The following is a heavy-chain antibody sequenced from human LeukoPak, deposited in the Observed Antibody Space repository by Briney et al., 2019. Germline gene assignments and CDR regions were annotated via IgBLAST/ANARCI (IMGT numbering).Heavy chain of an antibody. D-gene: IGHD6-6*01. CDR2: IIPIFGTA. CDR1: GYTFSSYA. Sequence: ASVKVSCKASGYTFSSYAISWVRQAPGQGLEWMGGIIPIFGTANYAQKFQGRVTITADESTSTAYMELSSLRSEDTAVYYCARLSIAARPDDYWGQGTLVTVSS. J-gene: IGHJ4*02. CDR3: ARLSIAARPDDY. V-gene: IGHV1-69*13.